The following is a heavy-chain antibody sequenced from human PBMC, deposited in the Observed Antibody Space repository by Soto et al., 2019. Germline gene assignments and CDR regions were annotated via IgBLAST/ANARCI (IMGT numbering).Heavy chain of an antibody. J-gene: IGHJ4*02. Sequence: SETLSLTCTVSGGSISSGGYYWNWIRQHPGKGLEWIGYIYYNGSTYYNPSLKSRVAISVDTSKNQFSLKLTSLTAADTAVYYCARAPKVSGSAQTRPDFWGQGSLVTVSS. CDR2: IYYNGST. D-gene: IGHD6-6*01. V-gene: IGHV4-31*03. CDR3: ARAPKVSGSAQTRPDF. CDR1: GGSISSGGYY.